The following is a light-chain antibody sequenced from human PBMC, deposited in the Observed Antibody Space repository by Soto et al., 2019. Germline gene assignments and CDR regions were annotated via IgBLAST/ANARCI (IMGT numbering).Light chain of an antibody. CDR2: EVT. CDR3: SSYTSSSTWV. Sequence: QSVLTQPASVSGSPGQSITIACTGTSSDVGSYSLVSWYQHHPGTAPRLMVYEVTKRPSGVSDRFSGSKSGNTASLTISGLQAEDEADYYCSSYTSSSTWVFGGGTKLTVL. J-gene: IGLJ3*02. V-gene: IGLV2-14*02. CDR1: SSDVGSYSL.